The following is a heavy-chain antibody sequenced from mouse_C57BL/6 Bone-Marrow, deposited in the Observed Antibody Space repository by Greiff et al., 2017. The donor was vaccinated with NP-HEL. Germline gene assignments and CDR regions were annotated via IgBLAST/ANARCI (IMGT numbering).Heavy chain of an antibody. D-gene: IGHD2-10*01. Sequence: EVKLMESGGGLVQPGGSLSLSCAASGFTFTDYYMSWVRQPPGKALEWLGFIRNKANGYTTEYSASVKGRFTISRDNSQSILYLQMNALRAEDSATYYCAARSLLNFPGYYFDYWGQGTTLTVSS. CDR2: IRNKANGYTT. CDR3: AARSLLNFPGYYFDY. J-gene: IGHJ2*01. CDR1: GFTFTDYY. V-gene: IGHV7-3*01.